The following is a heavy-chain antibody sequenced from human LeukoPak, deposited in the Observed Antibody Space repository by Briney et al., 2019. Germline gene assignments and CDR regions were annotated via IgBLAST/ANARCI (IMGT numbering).Heavy chain of an antibody. V-gene: IGHV4-59*01. CDR3: ARRTVVLDY. J-gene: IGHJ4*02. D-gene: IGHD4-23*01. CDR1: GGSINNYY. Sequence: KPSETLSLTCTVSGGSINNYYGIWIRQPPGKGLEWIGYIHYSGSTNYNASLKSRVTISLDTSKSQFSLKLSSVTAADTAVYYCARRTVVLDYWGQGTLVGVSS. CDR2: IHYSGST.